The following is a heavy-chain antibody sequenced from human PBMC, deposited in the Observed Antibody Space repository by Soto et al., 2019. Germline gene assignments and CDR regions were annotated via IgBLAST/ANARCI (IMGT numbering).Heavy chain of an antibody. D-gene: IGHD5-18*01. CDR2: ISYDGSNK. Sequence: GGSLRLSCAASGFTFSSYGMHCVRQAPGKGLEWVAVISYDGSNKYYADSVKGRFTISRDNSKNTLYLQMNSLRAEDTAVYYCAKNVDTAMGPSGYWGQGTLVTVSS. J-gene: IGHJ4*02. CDR3: AKNVDTAMGPSGY. V-gene: IGHV3-30*18. CDR1: GFTFSSYG.